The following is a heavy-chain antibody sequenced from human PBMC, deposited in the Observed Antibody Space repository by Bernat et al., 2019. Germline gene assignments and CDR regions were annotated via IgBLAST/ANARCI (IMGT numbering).Heavy chain of an antibody. D-gene: IGHD1-26*01. J-gene: IGHJ4*02. CDR2: IYYSGST. CDR1: GGSISSSSYY. CDR3: ARRSRRFIGDSFDY. V-gene: IGHV4-39*01. Sequence: QLQLQESGPGLVKPSETLSLTFTVSGGSISSSSYYWGWIRQPPGKGLEWIGSIYYSGSTYYNPSLKSRVTISVDTSKNQFSLKLSSVTAADTAVYYCARRSRRFIGDSFDYWGQGTLVTVSS.